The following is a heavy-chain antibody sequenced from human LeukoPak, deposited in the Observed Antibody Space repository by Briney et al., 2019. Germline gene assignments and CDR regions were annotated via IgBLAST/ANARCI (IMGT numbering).Heavy chain of an antibody. CDR2: ISYDGSNK. CDR1: GFTFSSYA. CDR3: ARAVDY. Sequence: GGSLRLSCAASGFTFSSYAMHWFHQAPGKGLEWVAVISYDGSNKYYADSVKGRFTIPRDNSKSTLYLQMNSLRGEDTAVYYCARAVDYWGQGTLVTVSS. J-gene: IGHJ4*02. V-gene: IGHV3-30*04.